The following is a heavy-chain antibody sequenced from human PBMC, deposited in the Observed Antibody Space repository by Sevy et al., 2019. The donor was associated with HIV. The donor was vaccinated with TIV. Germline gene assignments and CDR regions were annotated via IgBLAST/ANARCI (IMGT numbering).Heavy chain of an antibody. Sequence: GGSLRLSCAASGFTFGNYAMTWVRQAAGKGLEWVSSISGTGGTTYYADSVKGRFTISRDNSKNPLYIKMNSLRAEDTAVYYCAKDRIEEARNLGHWGQGTLVTVSS. D-gene: IGHD1-26*01. V-gene: IGHV3-23*01. J-gene: IGHJ4*02. CDR3: AKDRIEEARNLGH. CDR1: GFTFGNYA. CDR2: ISGTGGTT.